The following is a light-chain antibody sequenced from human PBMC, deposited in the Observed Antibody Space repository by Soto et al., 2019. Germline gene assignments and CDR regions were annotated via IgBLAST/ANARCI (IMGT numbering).Light chain of an antibody. J-gene: IGKJ4*01. V-gene: IGKV3-11*01. Sequence: IAIKQSPDTLCGSRWETDNHSSRASQSVSSNLVWYQQKPGQAPRLLIYDASNRATGIPARFSGSGSGTDFTLTISSLEPEYSAVYYCQQRSNWPPITFGGGTKVDIK. CDR3: QQRSNWPPIT. CDR2: DAS. CDR1: QSVSSN.